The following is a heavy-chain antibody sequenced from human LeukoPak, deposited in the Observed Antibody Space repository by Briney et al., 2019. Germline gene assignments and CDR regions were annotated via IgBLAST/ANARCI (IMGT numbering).Heavy chain of an antibody. J-gene: IGHJ2*01. CDR1: GFTFTTSS. CDR3: ARSINWYFDL. D-gene: IGHD3-10*01. CDR2: INGDGSGT. Sequence: GGSLRLSCAASGFTFTTSSMHWVRQAPGKGLVWVPRINGDGSGTNYGDSVKGRFSISRANAENTLYLQMNSLRAEDTAVYYCARSINWYFDLWGRGTLVTVSS. V-gene: IGHV3-74*01.